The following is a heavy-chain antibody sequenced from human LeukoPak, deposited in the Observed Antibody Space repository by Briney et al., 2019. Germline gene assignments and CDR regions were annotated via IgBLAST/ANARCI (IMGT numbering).Heavy chain of an antibody. D-gene: IGHD3-10*01. Sequence: GGSLRLSCAASGFTFSSYGMHWVRKAPAKGLERVAVIWYDGSNKYYADSVKGRFTISRDNSKNTLYLQMNSLRAEDTAVYYCARDPDYYGSGPFDYWGQGTLVTVSS. CDR2: IWYDGSNK. CDR1: GFTFSSYG. CDR3: ARDPDYYGSGPFDY. V-gene: IGHV3-33*01. J-gene: IGHJ4*02.